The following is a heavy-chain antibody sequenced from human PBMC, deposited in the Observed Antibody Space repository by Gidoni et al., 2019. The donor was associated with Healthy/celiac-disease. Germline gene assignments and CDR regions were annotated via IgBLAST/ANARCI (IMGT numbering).Heavy chain of an antibody. CDR1: GGSFSGYY. V-gene: IGHV4-34*01. CDR2: INHSGST. CDR3: ARGRMSRWFDP. J-gene: IGHJ5*02. Sequence: QVQLQQCGAGLLKPSETLSLTCAVYGGSFSGYYWSWIRQPPGKGLEWIGEINHSGSTNYNPSLKSRVTISVDTSKNQFSLKLSSVTAADTAVYYCARGRMSRWFDPWGQGTLVTVSS.